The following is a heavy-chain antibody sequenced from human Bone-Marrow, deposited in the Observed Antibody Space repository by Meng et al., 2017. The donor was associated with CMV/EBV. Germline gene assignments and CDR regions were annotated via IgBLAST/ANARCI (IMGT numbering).Heavy chain of an antibody. Sequence: SLKISCAASGFLFDDYGMYWVRQAPGKGLEWISSINWSGHKTNYADSVKGRFTISRANAKSTLYLQMSSLRTDDTAFYYGARDRTSTAPYYFDNWGQGVLVTVSS. D-gene: IGHD2-2*01. CDR1: GFLFDDYG. V-gene: IGHV3-9*01. CDR2: INWSGHKT. CDR3: ARDRTSTAPYYFDN. J-gene: IGHJ4*02.